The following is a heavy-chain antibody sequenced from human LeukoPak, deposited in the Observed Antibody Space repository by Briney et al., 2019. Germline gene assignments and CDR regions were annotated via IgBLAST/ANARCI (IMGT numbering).Heavy chain of an antibody. V-gene: IGHV3-7*01. D-gene: IGHD3-3*01. J-gene: IGHJ4*02. CDR2: IKQDGSEK. CDR3: ARDRIWSGYYSSFDY. Sequence: PGGSLRLSCAASGFTFSSYWISWVRQAPGKGLEWVANIKQDGSEKYYVDSVKGRFTISRDNAKNSLYLQMNSLRAEDTAVYYCARDRIWSGYYSSFDYWGQGTLVTVSS. CDR1: GFTFSSYW.